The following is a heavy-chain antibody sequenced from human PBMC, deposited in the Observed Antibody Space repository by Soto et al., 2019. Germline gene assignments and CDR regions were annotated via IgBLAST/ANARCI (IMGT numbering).Heavy chain of an antibody. Sequence: PSETLSLTCAVYGGSFSGYYWSWIRQPRGKGLGWIGEINHSGSTNYNPSLKSRVTISVDTSKNQFSLELSSETAADTAVYYCARYSLNSGWWHYFDYWGQGSPVTVSS. CDR1: GGSFSGYY. J-gene: IGHJ4*02. D-gene: IGHD6-19*01. CDR2: INHSGST. V-gene: IGHV4-34*01. CDR3: ARYSLNSGWWHYFDY.